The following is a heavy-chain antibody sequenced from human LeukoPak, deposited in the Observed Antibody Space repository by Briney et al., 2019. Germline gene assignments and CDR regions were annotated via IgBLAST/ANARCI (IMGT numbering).Heavy chain of an antibody. V-gene: IGHV3-30*18. D-gene: IGHD3-22*01. CDR2: ISYDGSNK. CDR3: AKSQVPTTMIVVVNH. CDR1: GFTFSSYG. Sequence: GGSLRLSCAASGFTFSSYGMHWVRQAPGKGLEWVAVISYDGSNKYYADSVKGRFTISRDNSKNTLYLQMNSLRAEDTAVYYCAKSQVPTTMIVVVNHWSQGTLVTVSS. J-gene: IGHJ5*02.